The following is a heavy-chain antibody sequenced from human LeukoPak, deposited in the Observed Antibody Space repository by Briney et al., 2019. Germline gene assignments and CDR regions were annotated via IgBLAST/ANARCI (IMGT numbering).Heavy chain of an antibody. D-gene: IGHD5-18*01. J-gene: IGHJ4*02. V-gene: IGHV3-74*01. CDR1: GYTFSPYW. CDR3: TRIRSGYSYGIDY. CDR2: INRDGSDT. Sequence: GGSLRPSCAGSGYTFSPYWMHWVRRAPGKGLVWVSHINRDGSDTSYADSVKGRFAISRDNSKNTLYLQLNNLRAEDTAVYYCTRIRSGYSYGIDYWGRGTLVTVSS.